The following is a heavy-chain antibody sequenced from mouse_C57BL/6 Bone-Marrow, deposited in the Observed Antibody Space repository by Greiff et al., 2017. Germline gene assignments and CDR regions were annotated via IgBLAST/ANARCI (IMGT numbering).Heavy chain of an antibody. Sequence: VQLQQPGAELVKPGASVKMSCKASGYTFTSYWITWVKQRPGQGLEWIGDIYPGRGSTNYHEKFKGKATLTVDKSSSPAYMQLSRLTSEDSAVYYGARRPWYFDVWGTGTTVTVSS. J-gene: IGHJ1*03. CDR1: GYTFTSYW. V-gene: IGHV1-55*01. CDR2: IYPGRGST. CDR3: ARRPWYFDV.